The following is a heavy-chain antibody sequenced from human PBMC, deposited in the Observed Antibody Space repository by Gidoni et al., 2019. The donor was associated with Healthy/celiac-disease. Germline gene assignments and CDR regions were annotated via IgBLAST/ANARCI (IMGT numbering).Heavy chain of an antibody. V-gene: IGHV3-53*01. CDR3: AAPSGPYYYYGMDV. J-gene: IGHJ6*02. D-gene: IGHD6-25*01. CDR2: IYSGGST. Sequence: EVQLVESGGGLTQPGGSLRLSFAASGFTVSRNYMRWVRQAPGKGLEWVSVIYSGGSTYYADSVKGRFTISRDNSKNTLYLQMNSLRAEDTAVYYCAAPSGPYYYYGMDVWGQGTTVTVSS. CDR1: GFTVSRNY.